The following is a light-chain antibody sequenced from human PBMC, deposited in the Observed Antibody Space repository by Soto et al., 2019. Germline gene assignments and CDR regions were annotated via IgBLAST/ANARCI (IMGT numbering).Light chain of an antibody. V-gene: IGLV4-69*01. CDR1: SGHSTFA. Sequence: QLVLTQSPSASASLGASVKLTCTLSSGHSTFAIAWHQQQPEKGPRYLMKVGSDGSHIRGDGIPDRFSGSSSGAERYLTISSLQSEDEADYYCQTGGTDIRVFGGGTKATVL. CDR2: VGSDGSH. J-gene: IGLJ3*02. CDR3: QTGGTDIRV.